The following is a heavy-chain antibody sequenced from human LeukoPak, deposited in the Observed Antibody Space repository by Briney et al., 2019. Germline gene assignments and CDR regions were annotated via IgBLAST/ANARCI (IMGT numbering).Heavy chain of an antibody. V-gene: IGHV4-59*01. CDR2: IYYSGST. CDR3: ARLDYGDSLTLDP. D-gene: IGHD4-17*01. CDR1: GGSISSYY. Sequence: SEALSLTCTVSGGSISSYYWSWIRQPPGKGLEWIGYIYYSGSTNYNPSLKSRVTISVDTSKNRFSLKLSSVTAADTAVYYCARLDYGDSLTLDPWGQGTLVTVSS. J-gene: IGHJ5*02.